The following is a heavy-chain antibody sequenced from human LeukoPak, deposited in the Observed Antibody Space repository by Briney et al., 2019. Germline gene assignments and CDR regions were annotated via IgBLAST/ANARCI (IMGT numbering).Heavy chain of an antibody. CDR3: ARVGRSVARNYYYYMDV. J-gene: IGHJ6*03. D-gene: IGHD2-15*01. V-gene: IGHV1-2*02. Sequence: GASVKVSCKASGYTFTGYYMHWVRQAPGQGLEWMGWINPNSGGTNYAQKFQGRVTMTTDTSTSTAYMELRSLRSDDTAVYYCARVGRSVARNYYYYMDVWGKGTTVTVSS. CDR2: INPNSGGT. CDR1: GYTFTGYY.